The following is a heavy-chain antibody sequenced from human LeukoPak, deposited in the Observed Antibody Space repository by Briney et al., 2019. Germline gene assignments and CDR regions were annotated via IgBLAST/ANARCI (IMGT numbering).Heavy chain of an antibody. CDR2: IYYSGST. D-gene: IGHD5-18*01. CDR1: GGSISSSSYY. Sequence: PSETLSLTCTVSGGSISSSSYYWGWIRQPPGKGLEWIGSIYYSGSTYYNPSLKSRVTISVDTSKNQFSLKLSSVTAADTAVYYCARGQYSYGKGDWFDPWGQGTLVTVSS. CDR3: ARGQYSYGKGDWFDP. J-gene: IGHJ5*02. V-gene: IGHV4-39*01.